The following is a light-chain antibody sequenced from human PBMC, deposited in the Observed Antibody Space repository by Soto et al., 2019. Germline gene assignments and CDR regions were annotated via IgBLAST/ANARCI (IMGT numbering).Light chain of an antibody. CDR2: AAS. Sequence: DIQLTQSPSFLSASVGDRVTITCRASQGISSYLTWYQQKPGKGPKLLIYAASTLQSGVPSRFSGSGSGTEFTLTISSLQLEDFATYYCQQLNSYPLTFGGGTKVEIK. J-gene: IGKJ4*01. CDR1: QGISSY. V-gene: IGKV1-9*01. CDR3: QQLNSYPLT.